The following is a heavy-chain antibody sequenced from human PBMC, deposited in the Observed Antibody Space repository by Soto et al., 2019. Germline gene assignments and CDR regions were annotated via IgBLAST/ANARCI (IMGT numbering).Heavy chain of an antibody. Sequence: GALSLSRAASGFTFSSYAMHWFRQAPGKGLEWVAVISYDGSNKYYADSVKGRFTISRDNSKNTLYLQMNSLRDEDTAVYYCARHDWLRYYYYGMDVWGQGTTVTVSS. J-gene: IGHJ6*02. D-gene: IGHD3-9*01. CDR1: GFTFSSYA. V-gene: IGHV3-30-3*01. CDR2: ISYDGSNK. CDR3: ARHDWLRYYYYGMDV.